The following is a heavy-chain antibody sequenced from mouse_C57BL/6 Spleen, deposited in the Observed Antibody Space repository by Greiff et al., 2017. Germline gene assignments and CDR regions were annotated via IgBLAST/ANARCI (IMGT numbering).Heavy chain of an antibody. Sequence: ESGPGLVKPSQSLSLTCSVTGYSITSGYYWNWIRQFPGNKLEWMGYISYDGSNNYNPSLKNRISITRDTSKNQFFLKLNSVTTEDTATYYCARDLGYYGGDAMDYWGQGTSVTVSS. CDR2: ISYDGSN. CDR3: ARDLGYYGGDAMDY. V-gene: IGHV3-6*01. CDR1: GYSITSGYY. D-gene: IGHD1-1*01. J-gene: IGHJ4*01.